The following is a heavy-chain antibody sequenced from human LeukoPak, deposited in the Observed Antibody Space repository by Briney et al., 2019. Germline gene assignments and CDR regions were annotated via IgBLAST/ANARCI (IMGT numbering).Heavy chain of an antibody. CDR2: IIPIFGTA. J-gene: IGHJ3*02. D-gene: IGHD2-21*01. CDR1: GDIFTAYL. CDR3: ARLYCGGDCALLGAFDI. Sequence: GASVKVSCKASGDIFTAYLMLWVRQAPGQGLEWMGGIIPIFGTANYAQKFQGRVTITADESTSTAYMELSSLRSEDTAVYYCARLYCGGDCALLGAFDIWGQGTMVTVSS. V-gene: IGHV1-69*13.